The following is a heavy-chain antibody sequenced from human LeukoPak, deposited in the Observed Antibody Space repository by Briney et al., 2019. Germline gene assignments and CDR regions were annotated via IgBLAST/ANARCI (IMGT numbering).Heavy chain of an antibody. CDR3: ARERITYYYDSSGSLRNAFDI. CDR2: INPNSGGT. D-gene: IGHD3-22*01. J-gene: IGHJ3*02. Sequence: ASVKVSCKASGYTFTGYYMHWVRQAPGQGLEWMGWINPNSGGTNYARKFQGRVTMTRDTSISTAYMELSRLRSDDTAVYYCARERITYYYDSSGSLRNAFDIWGQGTMVTVSS. V-gene: IGHV1-2*02. CDR1: GYTFTGYY.